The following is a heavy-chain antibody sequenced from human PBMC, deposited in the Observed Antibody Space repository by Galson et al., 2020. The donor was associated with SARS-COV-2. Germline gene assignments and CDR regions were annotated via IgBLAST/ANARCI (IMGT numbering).Heavy chain of an antibody. Sequence: GESLKISCAASGFTFSDYFMSWVRQAPGKGLEWVSYISSSGSYINYADSVKGRFTISRDNAKNSLNLQMNSLRVEDTAAYYCARVGDCSGGICYGAEYFQHWGQGTLVTVSS. CDR1: GFTFSDYF. CDR2: ISSSGSYI. D-gene: IGHD2-15*01. V-gene: IGHV3-11*04. J-gene: IGHJ1*01. CDR3: ARVGDCSGGICYGAEYFQH.